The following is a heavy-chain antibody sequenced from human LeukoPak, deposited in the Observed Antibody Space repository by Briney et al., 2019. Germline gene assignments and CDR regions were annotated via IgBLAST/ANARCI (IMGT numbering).Heavy chain of an antibody. Sequence: SETLSLTCAVYGGSFSCYYWSWIRQPPGKELEWIGEINHSGSTNYNPSLKSRVTISVDTSKNQFTLKLSSVTDADTAVYYCARGRSRNYVWGSYRPEEYYFDYWGQGTLVTVSS. CDR1: GGSFSCYY. CDR3: ARGRSRNYVWGSYRPEEYYFDY. J-gene: IGHJ4*02. CDR2: INHSGST. D-gene: IGHD3-16*02. V-gene: IGHV4-34*01.